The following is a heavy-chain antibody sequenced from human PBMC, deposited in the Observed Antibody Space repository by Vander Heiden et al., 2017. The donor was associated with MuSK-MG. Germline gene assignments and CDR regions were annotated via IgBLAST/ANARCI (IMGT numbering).Heavy chain of an antibody. D-gene: IGHD3-9*01. CDR3: ARSPYDILTGYNWFDP. CDR2: IYHSGST. J-gene: IGHJ5*02. Sequence: QVQLQESGPGLVKPSETLSLTCAVSGYSIRSGYYWGWIRQPPGKGLEWIGSIYHSGSTYYNPSLKSRVTISVDTSKNQFSLKLSSVTAADTAVYYCARSPYDILTGYNWFDPWGQGTLVTVSS. CDR1: GYSIRSGYY. V-gene: IGHV4-38-2*01.